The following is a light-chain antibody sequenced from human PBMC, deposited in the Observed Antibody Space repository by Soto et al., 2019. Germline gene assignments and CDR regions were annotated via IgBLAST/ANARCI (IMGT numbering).Light chain of an antibody. V-gene: IGKV1-27*01. Sequence: DIQMTQSPSSLSGSVGDRVSITCRASQDIANFLAWYQHKAGKVPTLLIYAASTLQSGVPSRFSGSASGTDFTLTISSLQPEDVATYYCQKYNSPPRTFGQGTKVEV. CDR1: QDIANF. J-gene: IGKJ1*01. CDR2: AAS. CDR3: QKYNSPPRT.